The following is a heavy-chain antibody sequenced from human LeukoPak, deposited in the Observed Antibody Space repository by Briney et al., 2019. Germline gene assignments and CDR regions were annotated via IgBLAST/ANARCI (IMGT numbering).Heavy chain of an antibody. CDR2: ISAYNGNA. D-gene: IGHD3-10*01. Sequence: GASVKVSCKASGYTFTSYGISWVRQAPGQGLEWMGWISAYNGNANYAQNLQGRITMTTDTSTSTAYMELTSLRSDDTAVYYCARDETYYSASGSYCNYFDYWGQGTLVTVSS. J-gene: IGHJ4*02. CDR3: ARDETYYSASGSYCNYFDY. V-gene: IGHV1-18*01. CDR1: GYTFTSYG.